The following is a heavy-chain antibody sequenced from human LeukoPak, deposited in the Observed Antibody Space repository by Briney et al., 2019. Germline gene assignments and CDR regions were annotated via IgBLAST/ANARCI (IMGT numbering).Heavy chain of an antibody. Sequence: ASVKVSCKASGYTFTGYYMHWVRQAPGQGLEWMGVINPSGGSTRYAQNFQGRLTMTRDTSTSTVHMEVSSLSSEDTAVYYCTRGLAELWPHFDYWGQGTLITVSS. D-gene: IGHD3-10*01. CDR2: INPSGGST. CDR1: GYTFTGYY. V-gene: IGHV1-46*01. CDR3: TRGLAELWPHFDY. J-gene: IGHJ4*02.